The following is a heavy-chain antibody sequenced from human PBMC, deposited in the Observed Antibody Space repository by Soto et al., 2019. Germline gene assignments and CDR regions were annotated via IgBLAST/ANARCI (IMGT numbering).Heavy chain of an antibody. V-gene: IGHV4-59*01. D-gene: IGHD1-1*01. Sequence: SETLSLTCTVSGASISSYYWSWIRQPPGKGLEWIGYVYYSGSTNYNPPLKSRVTISVDTSKNQFSLKLSSVTAADTAMYYCARDTTPSLWGQGTLVTVSS. CDR3: ARDTTPSL. J-gene: IGHJ4*02. CDR2: VYYSGST. CDR1: GASISSYY.